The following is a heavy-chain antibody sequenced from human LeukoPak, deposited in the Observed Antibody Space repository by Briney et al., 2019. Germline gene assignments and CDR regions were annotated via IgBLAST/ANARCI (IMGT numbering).Heavy chain of an antibody. CDR3: ARGALKYSSDFDY. CDR2: INPNSGGT. Sequence: GASVKVPCKASGYTFTGYYMHWVRQAPGQGLEWMGWINPNSGGTNYAQKFQGRVTMTRDTSISTAYMELSRLRSDDTAVYYCARGALKYSSDFDYWGQGTLVTVSS. J-gene: IGHJ4*02. D-gene: IGHD6-25*01. CDR1: GYTFTGYY. V-gene: IGHV1-2*02.